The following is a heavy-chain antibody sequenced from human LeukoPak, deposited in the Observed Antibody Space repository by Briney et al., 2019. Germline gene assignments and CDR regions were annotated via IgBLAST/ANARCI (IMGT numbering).Heavy chain of an antibody. V-gene: IGHV3-7*01. Sequence: GGSLRLSCVVSGFRFSDYWMSWVRQAPGKGLEWVANIKQDGSEKYYVDSVKGRFTISRDNSKNTLYLKMNSLRAEDTAVYYCARDVYYGSGSPRLDYWGQGTLVTVSS. CDR1: GFRFSDYW. D-gene: IGHD3-10*01. J-gene: IGHJ4*02. CDR3: ARDVYYGSGSPRLDY. CDR2: IKQDGSEK.